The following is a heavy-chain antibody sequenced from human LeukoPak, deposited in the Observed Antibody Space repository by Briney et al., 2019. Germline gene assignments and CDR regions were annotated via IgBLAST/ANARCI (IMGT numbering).Heavy chain of an antibody. CDR1: GGSISSYY. D-gene: IGHD6-19*01. CDR2: IYYSGST. J-gene: IGHJ4*02. CDR3: ARERAPRYSSGLGTLDY. Sequence: SETLSLTCTVSGGSISSYYWSWIRQPPGKGLEWIGYIYYSGSTNYNPSLKSRVTISVDTSKNQFSLKLSSVTAADTAVYYCARERAPRYSSGLGTLDYWGQGTLVTVSS. V-gene: IGHV4-59*01.